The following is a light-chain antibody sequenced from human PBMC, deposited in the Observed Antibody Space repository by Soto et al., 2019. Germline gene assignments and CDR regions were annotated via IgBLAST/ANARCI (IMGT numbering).Light chain of an antibody. J-gene: IGKJ5*01. Sequence: EIVMTQSPATLSVSPGERATLSCRASQNVRSNLAWYQQKPGQAPRLLIYGASTRATGIPARFSGTGSGTEFTLTISSLQSEDFAVYYCQQRSNWPDTFGQGTRLEVK. V-gene: IGKV3-15*01. CDR1: QNVRSN. CDR3: QQRSNWPDT. CDR2: GAS.